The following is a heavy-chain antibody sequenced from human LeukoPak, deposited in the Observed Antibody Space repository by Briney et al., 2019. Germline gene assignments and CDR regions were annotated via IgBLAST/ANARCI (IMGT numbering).Heavy chain of an antibody. CDR2: IYSGGST. CDR3: ARVPYGGNSIDC. D-gene: IGHD4-23*01. V-gene: IGHV3-66*01. J-gene: IGHJ4*02. CDR1: GFTVSSNY. Sequence: GGSLRLSCAASGFTVSSNYMSWVRQAPGKGLEWVSVIYSGGSTEYADSVKGRFTISRDNSRNTLHFQMNSLRAEDTAVYYCARVPYGGNSIDCWGQGTLVTVSS.